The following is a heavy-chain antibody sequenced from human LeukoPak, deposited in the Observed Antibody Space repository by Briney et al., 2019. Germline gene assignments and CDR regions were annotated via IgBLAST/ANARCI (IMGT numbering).Heavy chain of an antibody. V-gene: IGHV3-48*02. J-gene: IGHJ4*02. Sequence: PGGSLRLSCAASGFIFSGYHTNWVRQAPGRGLEWISHISTTGTTMHYADSVKGRFAISRDNAKSSLYLQMNSLRDEDTAVYYCARVWQDNSGVDYWGQGTLVTVSS. CDR3: ARVWQDNSGVDY. CDR1: GFIFSGYH. D-gene: IGHD2-21*01. CDR2: ISTTGTTM.